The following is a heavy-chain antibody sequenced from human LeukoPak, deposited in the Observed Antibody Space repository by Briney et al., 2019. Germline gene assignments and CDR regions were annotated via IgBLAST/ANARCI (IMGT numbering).Heavy chain of an antibody. CDR2: IIPILGIA. CDR1: GGTFSSYA. V-gene: IGHV1-69*04. Sequence: SVKVSCKASGGTFSSYAISWVRQAPGQGLEWMGRIIPILGIANYAQKFQGRVTITADKSTSTAYMELSSLRSEDTAVYYCARDGYIQQWPYFDYWGQGTLVTVSS. D-gene: IGHD6-19*01. J-gene: IGHJ4*02. CDR3: ARDGYIQQWPYFDY.